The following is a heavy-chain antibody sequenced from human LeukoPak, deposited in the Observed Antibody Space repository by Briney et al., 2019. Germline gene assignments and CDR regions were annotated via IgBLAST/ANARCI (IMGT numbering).Heavy chain of an antibody. Sequence: ASVKVSCKASGYTFTSYGISWVRQTTGQGLEWMGWMSPKSGNTGYAQKFQGRVTMTIDTSISTVYMELNNLSSEDTAIYYCARAFEIRLLLSKWGQGTLVTVSS. CDR1: GYTFTSYG. V-gene: IGHV1-8*02. D-gene: IGHD3-22*01. CDR2: MSPKSGNT. J-gene: IGHJ4*02. CDR3: ARAFEIRLLLSK.